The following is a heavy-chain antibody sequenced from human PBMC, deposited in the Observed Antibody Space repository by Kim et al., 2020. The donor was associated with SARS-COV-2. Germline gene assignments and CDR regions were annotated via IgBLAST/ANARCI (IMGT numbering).Heavy chain of an antibody. CDR1: GYSFTSYW. V-gene: IGHV5-51*01. CDR2: IYPGDSDT. D-gene: IGHD3-10*01. CDR3: TRRHRVRGVYSQIFDS. J-gene: IGHJ6*01. Sequence: GESLKISCKGSGYSFTSYWIGWVRQMPGKGLEWMGIIYPGDSDTRYSPSFQGQVTISADKSNSTAYLKWRRLKASDTAMDYCTRRHRVRGVYSQIFDSWG.